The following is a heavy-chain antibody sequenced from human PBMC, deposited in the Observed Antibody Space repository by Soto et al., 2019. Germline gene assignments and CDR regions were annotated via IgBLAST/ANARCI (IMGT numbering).Heavy chain of an antibody. Sequence: ASVKVSCKASGYTFTGYYMHWVRQAPGQGLEWMGWINPNSGGTNYAQKFQGRVTMTRDTSISTAYMELSRLRSDDTAVYYCAKSSGYGYDAFDIWGQGTMVTVSS. D-gene: IGHD3-22*01. CDR2: INPNSGGT. CDR1: GYTFTGYY. CDR3: AKSSGYGYDAFDI. J-gene: IGHJ3*02. V-gene: IGHV1-2*02.